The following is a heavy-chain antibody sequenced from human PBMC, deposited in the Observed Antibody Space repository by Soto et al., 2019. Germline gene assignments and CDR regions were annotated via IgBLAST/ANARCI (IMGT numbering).Heavy chain of an antibody. Sequence: PSETLSLTCAVSGYSISSGNYWAWIRQPPGRGLEWIGSLYHIGSTHCNTSLKSRVTISVDTSKNHFSLELSSVTAADTAIYYCRSSTSCYDESCVDVWDQGTMVTVSS. CDR3: RSSTSCYDESCVDV. V-gene: IGHV4-38-2*01. CDR2: LYHIGST. D-gene: IGHD2-2*01. J-gene: IGHJ6*02. CDR1: GYSISSGNY.